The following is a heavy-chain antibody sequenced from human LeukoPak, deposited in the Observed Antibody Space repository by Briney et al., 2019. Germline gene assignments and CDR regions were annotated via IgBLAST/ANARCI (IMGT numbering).Heavy chain of an antibody. CDR1: GFTFSSYS. Sequence: PGGSLRLSCAASGFTFSSYSMNWVRQAPGNGLEWVSSISSSSSYIYYADSVKGRFTISRDNAKNSLYLQMNSLRAEDTAVYYCARAEPRWLVPDYWGQGTLVTVSS. V-gene: IGHV3-21*01. J-gene: IGHJ4*02. D-gene: IGHD6-19*01. CDR3: ARAEPRWLVPDY. CDR2: ISSSSSYI.